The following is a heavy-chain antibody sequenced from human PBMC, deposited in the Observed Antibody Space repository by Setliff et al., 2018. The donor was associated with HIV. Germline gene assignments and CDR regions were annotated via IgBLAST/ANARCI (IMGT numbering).Heavy chain of an antibody. CDR3: ARDFRIQLWLRSPFDY. CDR2: IYPGDSDT. V-gene: IGHV5-51*01. J-gene: IGHJ4*02. D-gene: IGHD5-18*01. CDR1: GYSFTKYW. Sequence: GESLKISCQASGYSFTKYWIGWVRQIPGKGLEWMGIIYPGDSDTRYSPSFQGQVNISADKSISIAYLQMNSLRAEDTAVYYCARDFRIQLWLRSPFDYWGQGTLVTVSS.